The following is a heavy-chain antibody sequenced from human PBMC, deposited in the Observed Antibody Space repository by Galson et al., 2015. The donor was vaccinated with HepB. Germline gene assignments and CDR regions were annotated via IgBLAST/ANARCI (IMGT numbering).Heavy chain of an antibody. Sequence: SETLSLTCTVYGGSFSAYYWNWIRQPPGKGLEWIGEINHSGYTTYNPSLKSRLTILVDTSKNHFSLRLSSVTAADTAVYYCARGGGSPAGRGSTSMDVWGQGTTVTVSS. CDR3: ARGGGSPAGRGSTSMDV. CDR1: GGSFSAYY. CDR2: INHSGYT. J-gene: IGHJ6*02. D-gene: IGHD1-26*01. V-gene: IGHV4-34*01.